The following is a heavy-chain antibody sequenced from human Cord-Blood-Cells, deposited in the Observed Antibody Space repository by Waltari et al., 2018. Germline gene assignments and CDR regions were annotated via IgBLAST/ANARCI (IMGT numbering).Heavy chain of an antibody. CDR1: GFTVSSNY. CDR2: IYSGGST. Sequence: EVQLVESGGGLIQPGGSLRLSCAASGFTVSSNYMSWVRQAPVKGLEWVSVIYSGGSTYYADSVKGRFTISRDNSKNTLYLQMNSLRAEDTAVYYCSRGPRIAAAGFDPWGQGTLVTVSS. V-gene: IGHV3-53*01. CDR3: SRGPRIAAAGFDP. J-gene: IGHJ5*02. D-gene: IGHD6-13*01.